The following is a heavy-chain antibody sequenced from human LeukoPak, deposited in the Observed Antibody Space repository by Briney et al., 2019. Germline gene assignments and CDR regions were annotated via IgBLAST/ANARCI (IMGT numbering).Heavy chain of an antibody. CDR3: ASLGY. D-gene: IGHD3-16*01. V-gene: IGHV3-7*01. Sequence: GGSLRLSCAASGYTFSSFWMSWVRQPPGKGLEWLANIKQDGSEKYYVDSVEGRFTISRDNTKNSLYLQMNSLRVEDTALYYCASLGYWGQGTLVTVSS. CDR1: GYTFSSFW. CDR2: IKQDGSEK. J-gene: IGHJ4*02.